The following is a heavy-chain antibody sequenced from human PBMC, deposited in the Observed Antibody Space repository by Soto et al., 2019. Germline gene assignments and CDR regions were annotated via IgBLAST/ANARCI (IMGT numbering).Heavy chain of an antibody. V-gene: IGHV3-11*01. Sequence: PGGSLRLSCAASGFTFIDYYMSWIRQAPGKGLEWVSYISSSGSVRNYADSVKGRFTISRDNAKNSLYLQMNSLRADDTAVYYCAREERRCGSSSSSCYPQPTDYWGQGTPVTVSS. J-gene: IGHJ4*02. D-gene: IGHD2-2*01. CDR3: AREERRCGSSSSSCYPQPTDY. CDR2: ISSSGSVR. CDR1: GFTFIDYY.